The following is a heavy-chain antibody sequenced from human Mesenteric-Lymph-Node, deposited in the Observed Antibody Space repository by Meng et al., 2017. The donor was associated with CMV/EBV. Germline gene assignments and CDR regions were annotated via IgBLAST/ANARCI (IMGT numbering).Heavy chain of an antibody. D-gene: IGHD2-15*01. CDR2: IDSDGSNT. V-gene: IGHV3-74*01. J-gene: IGHJ4*02. Sequence: GESLKISCAASGFTFSTYWMHWVRQPPGKGLVWVSRIDSDGSNTTYADSVKGRFTLSRDNAKNTLYLQTDSLRAEDTAVYYCAREGWYYFDYWGQGTLVTVSS. CDR1: GFTFSTYW. CDR3: AREGWYYFDY.